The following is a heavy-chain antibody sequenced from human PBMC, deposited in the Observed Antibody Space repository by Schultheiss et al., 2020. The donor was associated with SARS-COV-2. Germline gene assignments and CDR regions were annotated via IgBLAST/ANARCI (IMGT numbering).Heavy chain of an antibody. Sequence: TLSLTCTVSGGSISSYYWSWIRQPPGKALEWLARIDWDDDKYYSTSLKTRLTISKDTSKNQVVLTMTNMDPVDTATYYCARIGESIEDVWGKGTTVTVSS. CDR2: IDWDDDK. D-gene: IGHD3-10*01. V-gene: IGHV2-70*11. CDR1: GGSISSYYW. J-gene: IGHJ6*04. CDR3: ARIGESIEDV.